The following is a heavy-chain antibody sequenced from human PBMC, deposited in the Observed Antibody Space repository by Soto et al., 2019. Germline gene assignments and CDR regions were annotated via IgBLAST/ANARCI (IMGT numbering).Heavy chain of an antibody. CDR3: ARLGLRLRKFDY. D-gene: IGHD5-12*01. Sequence: QLQLQESGPGLVKPSETLSLTCTVSGGSISSSSYYWGWIRQPPGKGLEWIGSIYYSGSTYYNPSLKSRVTISVDTSKNQFSLKLSSVTAADTAVYYCARLGLRLRKFDYWGQGTLVTVSS. V-gene: IGHV4-39*01. CDR2: IYYSGST. CDR1: GGSISSSSYY. J-gene: IGHJ4*02.